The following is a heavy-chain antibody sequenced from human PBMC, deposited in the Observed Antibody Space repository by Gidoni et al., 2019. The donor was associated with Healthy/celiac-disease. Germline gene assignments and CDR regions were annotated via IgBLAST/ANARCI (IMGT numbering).Heavy chain of an antibody. CDR2: IDHCGHT. CDR3: ARHSSSWSQAFQH. Sequence: QVQLQESGPVLVKPSGTRSLTCAVSGGSISSSIGWSWVRQPTGQGLEWIGEIDHCGHTTYNPSLKIRVSISVDKSKNQFSRTLSSVTAADTAVYYCARHSSSWSQAFQHWGQGTLVTVSS. V-gene: IGHV4-4*02. J-gene: IGHJ1*01. CDR1: GGSISSSIG. D-gene: IGHD6-13*01.